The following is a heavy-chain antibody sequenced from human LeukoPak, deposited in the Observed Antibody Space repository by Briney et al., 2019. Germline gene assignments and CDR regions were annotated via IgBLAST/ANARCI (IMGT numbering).Heavy chain of an antibody. CDR3: AKDRNYDSSGYHLRCAFDI. CDR1: GFTFSSYG. Sequence: PGGSLRLSCAASGFTFSSYGMSWVRQAPGKGLEWVSAISGSGGSTYYADSVKGRFTISRDNSKNTLYLQMNSLRAEDTAVYYCAKDRNYDSSGYHLRCAFDIWGQGTMVTVSS. CDR2: ISGSGGST. J-gene: IGHJ3*02. D-gene: IGHD3-22*01. V-gene: IGHV3-23*01.